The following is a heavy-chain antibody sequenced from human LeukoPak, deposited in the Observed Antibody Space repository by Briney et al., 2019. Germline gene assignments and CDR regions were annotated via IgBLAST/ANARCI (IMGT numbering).Heavy chain of an antibody. Sequence: SETLSLTCSVSGGSISTSSHFWDWIRQPPGKGLEWIGTISYSGSTYYNPSLKSRVSMSVATSKNQFSLKLSAVTAADTAVYYCARLSDILTGYDYWGQGTLVIVSS. CDR3: ARLSDILTGYDY. D-gene: IGHD3-9*01. CDR1: GGSISTSSHF. J-gene: IGHJ4*02. CDR2: ISYSGST. V-gene: IGHV4-39*01.